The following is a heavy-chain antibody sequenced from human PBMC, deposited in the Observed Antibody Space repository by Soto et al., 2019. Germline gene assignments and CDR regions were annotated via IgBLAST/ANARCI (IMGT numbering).Heavy chain of an antibody. CDR1: GGSVGSTLYY. V-gene: IGHV4-39*01. D-gene: IGHD3-10*01. CDR2: IYYSGST. J-gene: IGHJ4*02. CDR3: ARQLQGNYYINYCDS. Sequence: PSETLSLTCTVSGGSVGSTLYYWGWVRQPPGKGLEWIGSIYYSGSTYYNPSLKSRVAISVDTSKNQFSLKLTSVIAADTAVYYCARQLQGNYYINYCDSWGQGTLVTVSS.